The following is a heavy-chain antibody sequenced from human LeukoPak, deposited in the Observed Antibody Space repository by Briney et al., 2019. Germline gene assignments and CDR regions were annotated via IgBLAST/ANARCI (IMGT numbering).Heavy chain of an antibody. Sequence: SQTLSLTCNVSGVSIRSGSYYWSWIRQPAGKGLEWIGRIYTSGTTNYNPSLKSRVTISVGTSKSQFSLKLSSVTAADTAVYYCAREVSDYVILTGWIDYWGQGTLVSVSS. CDR1: GVSIRSGSYY. CDR3: AREVSDYVILTGWIDY. V-gene: IGHV4-61*02. J-gene: IGHJ4*02. CDR2: IYTSGTT. D-gene: IGHD3-9*01.